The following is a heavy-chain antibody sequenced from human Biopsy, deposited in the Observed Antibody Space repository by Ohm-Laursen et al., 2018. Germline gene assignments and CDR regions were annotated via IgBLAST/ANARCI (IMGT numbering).Heavy chain of an antibody. CDR3: ATSTMVRSSGHAFDI. D-gene: IGHD3-10*01. Sequence: SLRLSCTASGFSFSDYHMRWIRQAPGRGLEWVSYISGGGTIYYGDSMKGRVTISRDNSKNTLDLQMNSLRAEDTAVYYCATSTMVRSSGHAFDIWGQGTVVTVS. CDR2: ISGGGTI. CDR1: GFSFSDYH. J-gene: IGHJ3*02. V-gene: IGHV3-11*04.